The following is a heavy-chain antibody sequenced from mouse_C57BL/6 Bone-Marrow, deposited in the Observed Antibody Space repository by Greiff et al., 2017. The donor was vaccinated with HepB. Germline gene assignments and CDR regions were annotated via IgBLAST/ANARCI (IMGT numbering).Heavy chain of an antibody. CDR3: ARDYGSSFWYFDV. D-gene: IGHD1-1*01. V-gene: IGHV1-72*01. Sequence: PGRGLEWIGRIDPNSGGTKYNEKFKSKATLTVDKPSSTAYMQLSSLTSEDSAVYYCARDYGSSFWYFDVWGTGTTVTVSS. J-gene: IGHJ1*03. CDR2: IDPNSGGT.